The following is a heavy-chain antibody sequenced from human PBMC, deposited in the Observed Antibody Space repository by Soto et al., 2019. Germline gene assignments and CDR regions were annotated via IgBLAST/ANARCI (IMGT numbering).Heavy chain of an antibody. CDR2: ISGSGGST. Sequence: EVQLLESGGGLVQPGGSLRLSCAASGFTFSSYAMSWVRQAPGKGLEWVSGISGSGGSTYYADSVKGPFTISRDNTKNPPYLQINSLRAEDNDVYYCANNGQYDYGSGGGWFDPWGQGNLVIVSS. CDR3: ANNGQYDYGSGGGWFDP. D-gene: IGHD3-10*01. V-gene: IGHV3-23*01. J-gene: IGHJ5*02. CDR1: GFTFSSYA.